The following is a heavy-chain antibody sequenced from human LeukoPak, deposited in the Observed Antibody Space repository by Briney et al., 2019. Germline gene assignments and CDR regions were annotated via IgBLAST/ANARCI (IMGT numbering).Heavy chain of an antibody. V-gene: IGHV4-34*01. Sequence: PSETLSLTCAVYGGSFSGYYWTLIRQTPGKGLEWIGELGHTGLTGCNPSLKSRVTISVDPSKKQFSLAMTSVTAADTGVYYCARLPDVTARPCDAWGPGTLVIVSS. CDR3: ARLPDVTARPCDA. CDR1: GGSFSGYY. J-gene: IGHJ5*02. D-gene: IGHD3-16*01. CDR2: LGHTGLT.